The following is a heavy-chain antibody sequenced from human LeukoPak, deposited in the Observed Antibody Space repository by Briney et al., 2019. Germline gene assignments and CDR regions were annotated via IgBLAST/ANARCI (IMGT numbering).Heavy chain of an antibody. CDR1: GGSFSGYY. J-gene: IGHJ4*02. CDR2: INHSGST. V-gene: IGHV4-34*01. Sequence: SETLSLTCAVYGGSFSGYYWSWIRQPPGKELEWIGEINHSGSTNYNPTLQSPVTISVDTSKNQFSLKLSSVTAADTAVYYCSRGYYDSSGYYYHGNDYWGQGTLVTVSS. D-gene: IGHD3-22*01. CDR3: SRGYYDSSGYYYHGNDY.